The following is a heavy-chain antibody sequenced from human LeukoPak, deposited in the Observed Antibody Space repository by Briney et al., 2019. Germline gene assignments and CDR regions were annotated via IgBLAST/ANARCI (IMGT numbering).Heavy chain of an antibody. J-gene: IGHJ4*02. CDR2: IRSKANGYAT. Sequence: GGSLRLSCAASGFSFSGSAMHWVRQASGKGLEWLGRIRSKANGYATAYAASVKGRFTISRDNSKNTLYLQMNSLRAEDTAVYYCAKGDSSGWLFDWGQGTLVTVSS. D-gene: IGHD6-19*01. V-gene: IGHV3-73*01. CDR1: GFSFSGSA. CDR3: AKGDSSGWLFD.